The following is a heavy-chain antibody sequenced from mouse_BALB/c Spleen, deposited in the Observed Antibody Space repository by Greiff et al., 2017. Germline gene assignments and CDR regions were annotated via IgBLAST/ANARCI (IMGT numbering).Heavy chain of an antibody. CDR1: GFSLTSYG. D-gene: IGHD1-1*01. Sequence: VMLVESGPGLVAPSQSLSITCTVSGFSLTSYGVHWVRQPPGKGLEWLGVIWAGGSTNYNSALMSRLSISKDNSKSQVFLKMNSLQTDDTAMYYCARVPNYYGSGGFAYWGQGTLVTVSA. V-gene: IGHV2-9*02. CDR2: IWAGGST. CDR3: ARVPNYYGSGGFAY. J-gene: IGHJ3*01.